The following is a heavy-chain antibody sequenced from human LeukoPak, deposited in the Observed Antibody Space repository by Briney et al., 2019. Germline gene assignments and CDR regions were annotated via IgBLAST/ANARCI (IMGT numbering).Heavy chain of an antibody. CDR1: GYTFTGYY. CDR3: ARVRRIAARSDAFDI. J-gene: IGHJ3*02. V-gene: IGHV1-2*02. CDR2: INPNSGGT. D-gene: IGHD6-6*01. Sequence: GASVKVSCKASGYTFTGYYMHWVRQAPGQGLEWMGWINPNSGGTNYTQKFQGRVTMSRDTSISTAYMELSRLRSDDTAVYYCARVRRIAARSDAFDIWGQGTMVTVSS.